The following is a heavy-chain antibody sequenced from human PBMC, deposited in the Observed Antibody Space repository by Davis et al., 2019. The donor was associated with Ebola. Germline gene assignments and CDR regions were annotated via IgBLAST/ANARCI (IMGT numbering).Heavy chain of an antibody. CDR1: GYTFTSYD. Sequence: ASVKVSCKASGYTFTSYDINWVRQATGQGLEWMGWMNPNSGNTGYARKFQGRVTMTSDTSIRTAYMELSRLRSDDTAVYYCAPRGYCSSASCPYFFDYWGQGTLVTVFS. CDR2: MNPNSGNT. V-gene: IGHV1-8*02. D-gene: IGHD2-2*01. CDR3: APRGYCSSASCPYFFDY. J-gene: IGHJ4*02.